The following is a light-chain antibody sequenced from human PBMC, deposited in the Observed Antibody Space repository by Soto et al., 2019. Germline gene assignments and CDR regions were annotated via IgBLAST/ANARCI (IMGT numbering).Light chain of an antibody. CDR1: QSLVHIDGNTY. CDR3: MQATQSYT. J-gene: IGKJ2*01. Sequence: DIVLTQTRLSSPVTLGQPASISCRSSQSLVHIDGNTYFNWLQQSPGQPPRLLISKISNRCPGVPDRFSGSGAGTDFTLKISGVEAEDVEVYYCMQATQSYTFGQGTRLEIK. V-gene: IGKV2-24*01. CDR2: KIS.